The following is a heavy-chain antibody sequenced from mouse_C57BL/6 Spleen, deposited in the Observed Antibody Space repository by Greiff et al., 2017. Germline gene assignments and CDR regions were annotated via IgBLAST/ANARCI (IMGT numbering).Heavy chain of an antibody. J-gene: IGHJ4*01. CDR3: ATEYGSRPENYAMDY. V-gene: IGHV1-7*01. CDR1: GYTFTSYW. CDR2: INTSRGYT. Sequence: ESGAELAKPGASVKLSCKASGYTFTSYWMHWVTQRPGQGLEWIGYINTSRGYTKYNQKFKDKSTLTADKSSSTAYMQLSSLTYEDSAVYYCATEYGSRPENYAMDYWGQGTSVTVSS. D-gene: IGHD1-1*01.